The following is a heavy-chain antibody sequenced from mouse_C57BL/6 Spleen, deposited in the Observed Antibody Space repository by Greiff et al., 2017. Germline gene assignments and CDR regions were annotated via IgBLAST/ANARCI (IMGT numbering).Heavy chain of an antibody. CDR3: APSATVVDWYFDV. CDR1: GYAFSSSW. J-gene: IGHJ1*03. D-gene: IGHD1-1*01. CDR2: IYPGDGDT. V-gene: IGHV1-82*01. Sequence: QVQLQQSGPELVKPGASVKISCKASGYAFSSSWMNWVKQRPGKGLEWIGRIYPGDGDTNYNGKFKGKATLTAGKSSSTAYMQLSSLTSEDSAVYFCAPSATVVDWYFDVWGTGTTGTVSS.